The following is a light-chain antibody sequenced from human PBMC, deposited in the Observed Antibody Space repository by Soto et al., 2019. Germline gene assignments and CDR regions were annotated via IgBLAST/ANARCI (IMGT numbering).Light chain of an antibody. CDR1: SGYSTYA. CDR3: QSLGTGIQV. CDR2: INYDGTH. Sequence: QAVVPQSPSASASLGASVKLTCTLSSGYSTYAIAWHQQQSEKGPRFLMKINYDGTHSKGDGFFDRFSGSSSGAERHLTISSLQSDDEADYYCQSLGTGIQVFGGGTKLTVL. V-gene: IGLV4-69*01. J-gene: IGLJ3*02.